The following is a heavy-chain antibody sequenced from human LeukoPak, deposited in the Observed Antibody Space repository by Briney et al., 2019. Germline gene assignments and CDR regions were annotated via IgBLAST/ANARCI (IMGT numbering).Heavy chain of an antibody. CDR2: ISAYNGNT. Sequence: ASVKVSCKASGYTFTSYGISWVRQAPGQGLEWMGWISAYNGNTNYAQKLQGRVTMTTDTSTSTAYMELRSLRSDDTAVYYCARHWWGGQEYYYDSSGPKSGPFDPWGQGTLVTVSS. V-gene: IGHV1-18*01. D-gene: IGHD3-22*01. CDR3: ARHWWGGQEYYYDSSGPKSGPFDP. J-gene: IGHJ5*02. CDR1: GYTFTSYG.